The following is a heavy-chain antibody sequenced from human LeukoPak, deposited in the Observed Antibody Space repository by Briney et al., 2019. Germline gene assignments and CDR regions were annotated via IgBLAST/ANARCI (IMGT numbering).Heavy chain of an antibody. CDR1: GYSFTSYW. J-gene: IGHJ3*02. V-gene: IGHV5-51*01. D-gene: IGHD6-19*01. CDR3: ARQRAVAGNDAFDI. CDR2: IYPGDSET. Sequence: GESLKISCKGSGYSFTSYWIGWVRQMPGKGLEWMGIIYPGDSETRYSPSFQGQVTISADKSTSTAYLQWSSLKASDSAMYYCARQRAVAGNDAFDIWGQGTMVTVSS.